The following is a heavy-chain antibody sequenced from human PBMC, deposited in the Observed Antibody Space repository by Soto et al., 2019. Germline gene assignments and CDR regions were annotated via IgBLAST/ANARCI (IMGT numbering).Heavy chain of an antibody. CDR3: AKLQPPGWIDA. CDR1: GDSVTRANAY. D-gene: IGHD4-4*01. J-gene: IGHJ5*01. Sequence: QVRLQESGPGLVKPSETLSLTCSVSGDSVTRANAYWIWLRQAPGKGLEWIGYLYNSGSTNYNPSLKSRVSLSLATSKNQFSVNLTSVTTADSAIYYCAKLQPPGWIDAWGHGTLVTVS. V-gene: IGHV4-61*01. CDR2: LYNSGST.